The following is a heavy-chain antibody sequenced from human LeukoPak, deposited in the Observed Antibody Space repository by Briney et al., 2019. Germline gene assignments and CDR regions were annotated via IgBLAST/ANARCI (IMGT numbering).Heavy chain of an antibody. CDR1: GFPFSDYS. CDR3: ARDHNYAFDN. V-gene: IGHV3-48*04. CDR2: IGISSGNT. D-gene: IGHD1-1*01. J-gene: IGHJ4*02. Sequence: GALRLSCTASGFPFSDYSMNWVRQAPGKGLEWISYIGISSGNTKYADSVRGRFTISADNAKNSLYLQMNSLRVEVTAVYYCARDHNYAFDNWGQGTLVSVSS.